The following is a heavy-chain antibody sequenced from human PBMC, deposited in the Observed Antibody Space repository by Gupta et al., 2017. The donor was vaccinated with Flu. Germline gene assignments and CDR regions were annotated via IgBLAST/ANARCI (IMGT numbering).Heavy chain of an antibody. CDR2: NWYNGRNE. D-gene: IGHD3-10*02. CDR3: ARCSGPWSPSTADYFDF. V-gene: IGHV3-33*01. Sequence: PGKVVEGFALNWYNGRNESYANFVRGRFTISRDISKNMLYLQMNSLRVEDTAVYYCARCSGPWSPSTADYFDFWGQGTLVTVSS. J-gene: IGHJ4*02.